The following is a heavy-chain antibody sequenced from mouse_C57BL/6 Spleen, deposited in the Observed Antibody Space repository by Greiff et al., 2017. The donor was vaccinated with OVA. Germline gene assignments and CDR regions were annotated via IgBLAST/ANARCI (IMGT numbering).Heavy chain of an antibody. D-gene: IGHD2-1*01. V-gene: IGHV7-1*01. J-gene: IGHJ4*01. CDR3: AREDLLWYMDY. Sequence: EVKLVESGGGLVQSGRSLRLSCATSGFTFSDFYMEWVRQAPGKGLEWIAASRHKANDYTSEYSASVKGRFIVSRDTSQSILYLQMNALGADDTAIYDCAREDLLWYMDYWGQGTSVTVSS. CDR2: SRHKANDYTS. CDR1: GFTFSDFY.